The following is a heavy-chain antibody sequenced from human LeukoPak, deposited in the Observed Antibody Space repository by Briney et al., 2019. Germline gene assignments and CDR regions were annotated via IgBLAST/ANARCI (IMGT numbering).Heavy chain of an antibody. Sequence: PGGSLRLSCAASGFTFSDYSMSWIRQAPGKGVEWFSYISSGAFTIYYTDSVRARFTISRDNTKNSLYLQMNSLRAEDTAVYYCARGHYDYYYYLDVWGKGTTVTVSS. D-gene: IGHD2-21*02. J-gene: IGHJ6*03. CDR1: GFTFSDYS. CDR3: ARGHYDYYYYLDV. V-gene: IGHV3-11*01. CDR2: ISSGAFTI.